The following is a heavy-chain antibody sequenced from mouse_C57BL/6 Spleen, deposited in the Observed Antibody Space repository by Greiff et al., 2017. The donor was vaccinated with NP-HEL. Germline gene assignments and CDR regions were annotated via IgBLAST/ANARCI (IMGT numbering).Heavy chain of an antibody. CDR3: ASGAYSSNYRYFDD. CDR1: GFNIKDYY. D-gene: IGHD2-5*01. J-gene: IGHJ1*03. Sequence: VHVKQSGAELVKPGASVKLSCTASGFNIKDYYMHWVKQRPEQGLEWIGRIDPEDGETKYAPNFQGKATITADTSSNTAYLQLSRLTSEDTAVYYCASGAYSSNYRYFDDWGTGTTLTVSS. CDR2: IDPEDGET. V-gene: IGHV14-2*01.